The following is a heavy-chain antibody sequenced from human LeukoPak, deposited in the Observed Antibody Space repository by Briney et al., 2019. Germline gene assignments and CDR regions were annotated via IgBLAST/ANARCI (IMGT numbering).Heavy chain of an antibody. CDR2: IIPILNIA. J-gene: IGHJ4*02. CDR1: GGTFSSYG. V-gene: IGHV1-69*04. Sequence: SVKVSCKASGGTFSSYGIIWVRQAPGQGLEWMGRIIPILNIADYAQKFQGRVTITADKSTSTAYMELSSLRSEDTAVYYCAREVHDYGDGGGLDYWGQGTLVTVSS. CDR3: AREVHDYGDGGGLDY. D-gene: IGHD4-17*01.